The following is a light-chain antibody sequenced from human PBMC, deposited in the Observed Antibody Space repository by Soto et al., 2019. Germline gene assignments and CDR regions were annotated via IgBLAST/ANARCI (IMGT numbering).Light chain of an antibody. J-gene: IGKJ1*01. CDR2: DAS. V-gene: IGKV3-11*01. CDR1: QSVSSY. Sequence: IVLTQSPATLSLSPGEKATPSCRASQSVSSYLAWYQQKPGQAPRLLIYDASNRATGIPPRFSGSGSGTDFTLTISSLEPEDFAVYYCQQRSNWLRTFGQGTKVDIK. CDR3: QQRSNWLRT.